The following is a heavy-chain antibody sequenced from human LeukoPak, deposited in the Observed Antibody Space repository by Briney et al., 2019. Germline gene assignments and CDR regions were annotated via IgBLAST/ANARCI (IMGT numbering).Heavy chain of an antibody. CDR1: GFTFDDYG. V-gene: IGHV3-20*04. CDR3: ARGDDYGDDGSFDY. CDR2: INWNGGST. J-gene: IGHJ4*02. Sequence: PGESLRLSCAASGFTFDDYGVSWVRQAPGKGLEWVSGINWNGGSTGYADSVKGRFTISRDNAKNSLYLQMNSLRAEDTALYYCARGDDYGDDGSFDYWGQGTLVTVSS. D-gene: IGHD4-17*01.